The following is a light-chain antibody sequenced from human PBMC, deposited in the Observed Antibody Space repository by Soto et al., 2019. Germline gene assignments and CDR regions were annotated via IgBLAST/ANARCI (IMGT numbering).Light chain of an antibody. V-gene: IGKV3D-15*01. J-gene: IGKJ1*01. CDR3: QQYHEWPET. CDR2: SAS. Sequence: IVMTQCPSALSVSPGESVTLSCRARQGVXSNLGWDEAKPGQAPRLLIXSASNRATGIPDRFSGSGSGTDFTLTISSLQSEDFAGHYCQQYHEWPETCGPGTKVDIK. CDR1: QGVXSN.